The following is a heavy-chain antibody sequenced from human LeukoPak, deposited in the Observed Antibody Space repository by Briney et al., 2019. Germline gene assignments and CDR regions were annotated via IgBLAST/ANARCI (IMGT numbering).Heavy chain of an antibody. D-gene: IGHD2-21*02. CDR1: GGTFSSYA. CDR3: AREGAYCGGGCYSNWFDP. CDR2: IIPILGIA. Sequence: SVKVSCKASGGTFSSYAISWVRQAPGQGLEWMGRIIPILGIANYAQKFQGRVTITADKSTSTAYMELSSLRSEDTAVYYCAREGAYCGGGCYSNWFDPWGQGTLVTVSS. J-gene: IGHJ5*02. V-gene: IGHV1-69*04.